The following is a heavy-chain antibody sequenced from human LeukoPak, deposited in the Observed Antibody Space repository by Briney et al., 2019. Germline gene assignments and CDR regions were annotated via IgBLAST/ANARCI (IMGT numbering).Heavy chain of an antibody. CDR1: GFTFSGSA. D-gene: IGHD6-19*01. J-gene: IGHJ4*02. CDR3: TREGSGWYTDY. Sequence: GGSLKLSWAASGFTFSGSAMHWVRQASGKGLDWVGRIRSKLNGYATVYAASVKGRFTISRDDSKNTAYLQMNSLKTEDTAMYYCTREGSGWYTDYWGQGTLVTVSS. V-gene: IGHV3-73*01. CDR2: IRSKLNGYAT.